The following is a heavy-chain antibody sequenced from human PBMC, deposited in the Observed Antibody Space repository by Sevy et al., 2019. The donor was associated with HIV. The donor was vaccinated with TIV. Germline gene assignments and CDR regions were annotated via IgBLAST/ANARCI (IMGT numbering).Heavy chain of an antibody. CDR1: GFTFNKYS. CDR2: ISSSSSYI. Sequence: GGSLRLSCAASGFTFNKYSMNWVRQAPGKGLEWVSSISSSSSYIYYADSVKGRFSISRDNAKNSLYLQMNSLRAEDTALYSCARDRLNIAAAGPRAAFDIWGQGTMVTVSS. D-gene: IGHD6-13*01. V-gene: IGHV3-21*01. CDR3: ARDRLNIAAAGPRAAFDI. J-gene: IGHJ3*02.